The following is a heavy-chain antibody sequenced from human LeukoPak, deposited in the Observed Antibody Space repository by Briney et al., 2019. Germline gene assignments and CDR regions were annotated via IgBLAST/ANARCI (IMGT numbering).Heavy chain of an antibody. V-gene: IGHV4-59*01. Sequence: SETLSLTCTVSGGSISSYYWSWIRQPPGKGLEWVGYIYYSGSTNYNPSLKSRVTISVDTSKNQFSLKLSSVTAADTAVYYCARHYDFWSGYLDYWGQGTLVTVSS. J-gene: IGHJ4*02. CDR3: ARHYDFWSGYLDY. CDR1: GGSISSYY. CDR2: IYYSGST. D-gene: IGHD3-3*01.